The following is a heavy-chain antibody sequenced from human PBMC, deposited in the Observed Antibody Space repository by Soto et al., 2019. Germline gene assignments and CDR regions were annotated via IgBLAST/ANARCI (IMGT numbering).Heavy chain of an antibody. CDR1: GFSLTTSGVG. CDR2: IYWDDDK. CDR3: AHRVLRAVFGLVTTTAIYFDF. D-gene: IGHD3-3*01. J-gene: IGHJ4*02. Sequence: QITLNESGPTVVKPTETLTLTCTFSGFSLTTSGVGVGWVRQSPGKAPEWLAFIYWDDDKRYSTSLKSRLTINKDTSKNQVVLTMANVDPADTAIYYCAHRVLRAVFGLVTTTAIYFDFWGQGTPVVVSS. V-gene: IGHV2-5*02.